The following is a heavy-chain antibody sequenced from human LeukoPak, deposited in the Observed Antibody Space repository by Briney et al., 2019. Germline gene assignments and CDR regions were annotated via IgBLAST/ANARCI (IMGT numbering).Heavy chain of an antibody. D-gene: IGHD3-22*01. Sequence: PGGSLRLSCAASGFTFSSYAMSWVRQAPGRGLEWVSAISGSGGRTSYADSVKGRFTISRDNSKNTLYLQMNSLRAEDTAVYYCAKCSLLGPQPTATDSSGYYDKGYYYGMDVWGQGTTVTVSS. V-gene: IGHV3-23*01. CDR3: AKCSLLGPQPTATDSSGYYDKGYYYGMDV. J-gene: IGHJ6*02. CDR2: ISGSGGRT. CDR1: GFTFSSYA.